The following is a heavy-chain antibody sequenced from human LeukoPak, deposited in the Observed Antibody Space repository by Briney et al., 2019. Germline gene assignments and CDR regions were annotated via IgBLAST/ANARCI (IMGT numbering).Heavy chain of an antibody. CDR3: ARDARIVVVTARPHGAFDI. CDR1: GFTFSSYS. CDR2: ISSSSSYI. V-gene: IGHV3-21*01. Sequence: GGSLRLSCAASGFTFSSYSMNWVRQAPGKGLEWVSSISSSSSYIYYADSVKGRFTISRDNAKNSLYLQMNSLRAEDTAVYYCARDARIVVVTARPHGAFDIWGQGTMVTVSS. D-gene: IGHD2-21*02. J-gene: IGHJ3*02.